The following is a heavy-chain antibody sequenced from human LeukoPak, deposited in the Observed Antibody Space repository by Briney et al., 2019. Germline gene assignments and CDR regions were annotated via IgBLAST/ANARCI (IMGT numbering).Heavy chain of an antibody. V-gene: IGHV4-59*12. J-gene: IGHJ4*02. CDR2: IYYSGST. CDR1: GGSISSYY. Sequence: PSETLSLTCTVSGGSISSYYWSWIRQPPGKRLEWIGFIYYSGSTTYNPSLKSRVTMSVDTSKNQFSLKLSSVTAADTAVYYCARDRANYYGSGEFDYWGQGTLVTVSS. D-gene: IGHD3-10*01. CDR3: ARDRANYYGSGEFDY.